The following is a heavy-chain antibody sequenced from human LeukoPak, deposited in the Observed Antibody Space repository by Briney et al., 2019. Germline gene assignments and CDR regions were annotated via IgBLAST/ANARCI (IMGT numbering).Heavy chain of an antibody. J-gene: IGHJ4*02. CDR3: ARERDDSCGYYLEDY. CDR2: INHSGST. D-gene: IGHD3-22*01. CDR1: GGSFSGYY. Sequence: SETLSLTCAVYGGSFSGYYWSWIRQPPGKGLEWIGEINHSGSTNYNPSLKSRVTISVDTSKNQFSLKLSSVTAADTAVYYCARERDDSCGYYLEDYWGQGTLVTVSS. V-gene: IGHV4-34*01.